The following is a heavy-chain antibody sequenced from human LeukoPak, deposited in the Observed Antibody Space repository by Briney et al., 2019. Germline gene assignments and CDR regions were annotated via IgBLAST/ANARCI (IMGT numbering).Heavy chain of an antibody. CDR1: GYTFTGYY. J-gene: IGHJ6*03. CDR2: INPNNGGT. CDR3: ARDYYGSGVPDFYYCYMDV. D-gene: IGHD3-10*01. V-gene: IGHV1-2*02. Sequence: ASVKVSCKASGYTFTGYYIHWVRQAPGQGPQYMGWINPNNGGTNYAPNFQGRVTMTRDTSISTAYMELSRLRYDDTATYYCARDYYGSGVPDFYYCYMDVWGKGTTVTVSS.